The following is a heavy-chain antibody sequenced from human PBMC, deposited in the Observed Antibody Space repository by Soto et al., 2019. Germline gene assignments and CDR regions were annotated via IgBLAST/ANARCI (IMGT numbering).Heavy chain of an antibody. Sequence: GGSLRLSCAASGFTFSSYWMSWVRQAPGKGLEWVANIKQDGSEKYYVDSVKGRFTISRDNAKNSLYLQINSLRAEDTAVYYCARGASYYDFWSGYYSFDYWGQGTLVTVSS. V-gene: IGHV3-7*01. D-gene: IGHD3-3*01. CDR3: ARGASYYDFWSGYYSFDY. CDR2: IKQDGSEK. CDR1: GFTFSSYW. J-gene: IGHJ4*02.